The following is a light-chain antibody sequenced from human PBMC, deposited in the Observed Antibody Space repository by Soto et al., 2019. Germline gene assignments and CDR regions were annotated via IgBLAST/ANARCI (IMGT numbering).Light chain of an antibody. V-gene: IGKV2-30*01. Sequence: VLLTQSSLTLPVTLGQPASISCRSSQSLIYSNGKTYLNWYQQRPGQVPRRIIYEVSNRDFGVPDRFSDSGSGTGTDFTLKISRVEAEDVGVYYCMEGTPSFGQGTKVDIK. CDR1: QSLIYSNGKTY. CDR3: MEGTPS. CDR2: EVS. J-gene: IGKJ1*01.